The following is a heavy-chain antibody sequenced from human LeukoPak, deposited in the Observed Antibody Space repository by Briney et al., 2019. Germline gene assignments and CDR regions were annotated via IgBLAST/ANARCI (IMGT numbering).Heavy chain of an antibody. D-gene: IGHD3-3*01. Sequence: ASVKVSCKASGYTFTSYDINWVRQATGQGLEWMGWMNPNSGNTGYAQEFQGRVTITRNTSISTAYMELSSLRSEDTAVYYCARGKRFSDAFDIWGQGTMVTVSS. J-gene: IGHJ3*02. CDR2: MNPNSGNT. CDR3: ARGKRFSDAFDI. V-gene: IGHV1-8*03. CDR1: GYTFTSYD.